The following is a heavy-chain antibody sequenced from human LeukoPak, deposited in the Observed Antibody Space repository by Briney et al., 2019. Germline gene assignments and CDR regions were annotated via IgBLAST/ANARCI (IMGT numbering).Heavy chain of an antibody. CDR3: AKEAGQDYGALDAFDV. V-gene: IGHV3-21*01. J-gene: IGHJ3*01. CDR1: GFTFSIYS. Sequence: GGSLRLSCAASGFTFSIYSMNWVRQAPGKGLEWVSSIGGSSSSLYYAESVKGRFTISRDNARNSLYLQMNSLRAEDTAVYYCAKEAGQDYGALDAFDVWGQGTMVTVAS. CDR2: IGGSSSSL. D-gene: IGHD4-17*01.